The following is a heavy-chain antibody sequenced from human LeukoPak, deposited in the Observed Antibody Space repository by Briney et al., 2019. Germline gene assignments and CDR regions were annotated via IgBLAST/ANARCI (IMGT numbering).Heavy chain of an antibody. Sequence: SETLSLTCAVYGGSFSGYYWSWVRQPPGKGLEWIGEIHHSGSTHYNPSLNSRVTISVDKSKNQFSLKLSSVTAADTAVYYCASRDSSSWLFDYWGQGTLVTASS. D-gene: IGHD6-13*01. CDR2: IHHSGST. J-gene: IGHJ4*02. V-gene: IGHV4-34*01. CDR3: ASRDSSSWLFDY. CDR1: GGSFSGYY.